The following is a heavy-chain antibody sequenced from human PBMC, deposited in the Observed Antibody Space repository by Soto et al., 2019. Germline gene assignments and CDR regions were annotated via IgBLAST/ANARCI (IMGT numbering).Heavy chain of an antibody. V-gene: IGHV4-59*11. CDR2: IYFTGST. CDR3: ARASYDILTGYYYYFDY. CDR1: GDSMSSHY. J-gene: IGHJ4*02. D-gene: IGHD3-9*01. Sequence: PSETLSLTCTVSGDSMSSHYWNWVRQTPGKGLEWIGCIYFTGSTIYNPSLESRVTMSVDTSKNQFSLKLSSVTAADTAVYFCARASYDILTGYYYYFDYWGQGTLVTVSS.